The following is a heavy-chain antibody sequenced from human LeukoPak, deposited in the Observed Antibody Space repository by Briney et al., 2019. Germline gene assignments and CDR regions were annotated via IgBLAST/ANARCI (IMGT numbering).Heavy chain of an antibody. CDR2: IHYSGSI. J-gene: IGHJ5*02. V-gene: IGHV4-59*01. Sequence: PSETLSLTCTVSGGSISSYYWSWFRQPPGKGLEWIGYIHYSGSINYNPSLKRRVVISVDPSKNQFSLKLSSVTAADTAVYYCARGGTPIFGVVMALDPWGQGTLVTVSS. CDR3: ARGGTPIFGVVMALDP. D-gene: IGHD3-3*01. CDR1: GGSISSYY.